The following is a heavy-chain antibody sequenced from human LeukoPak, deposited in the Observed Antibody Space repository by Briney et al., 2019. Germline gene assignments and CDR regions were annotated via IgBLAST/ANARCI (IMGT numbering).Heavy chain of an antibody. Sequence: ASETLSLTCAVYGGSFRGYYWSWIRQPPGKGLEWIGEINHSGTTNYNPSLKSRVTRSVDTSKNQFSLKLSSVTAADTAVYYCARLIVVVPAAIPWGQGTLVTVSS. CDR2: INHSGTT. CDR1: GGSFRGYY. CDR3: ARLIVVVPAAIP. J-gene: IGHJ5*02. D-gene: IGHD2-2*01. V-gene: IGHV4-34*01.